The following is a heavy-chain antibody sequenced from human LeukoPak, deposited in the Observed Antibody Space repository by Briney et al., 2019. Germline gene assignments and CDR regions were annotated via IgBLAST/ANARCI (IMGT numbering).Heavy chain of an antibody. CDR2: IYYSGST. D-gene: IGHD3-22*01. CDR1: GGSISSYY. CDR3: ARDADYYDSSGYYYSSWFDP. V-gene: IGHV4-59*01. Sequence: PSETLSLTCTVSGGSISSYYWTWIRQPPGKGLEWIGYIYYSGSTNYNPSLKSRVTISVDTSKNQFSLKLSSVTAADTAVYYCARDADYYDSSGYYYSSWFDPWGQGTLVTVSS. J-gene: IGHJ5*02.